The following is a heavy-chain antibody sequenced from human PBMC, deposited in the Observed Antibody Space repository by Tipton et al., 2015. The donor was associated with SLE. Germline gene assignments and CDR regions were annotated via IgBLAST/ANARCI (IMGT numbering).Heavy chain of an antibody. CDR2: IYHSGST. CDR3: ARVAVGDFDY. J-gene: IGHJ4*02. CDR1: GGSISSGGYS. Sequence: TLSPTCAVSGGSISSGGYSWSWIRQPPGKGLEWIGYIYHSGSTYYNPSLKSRVTISVDRSKNQFSLKLSSVTAADTAVYYCARVAVGDFDYWGQGTLVTVSS. D-gene: IGHD3-16*01. V-gene: IGHV4-30-2*01.